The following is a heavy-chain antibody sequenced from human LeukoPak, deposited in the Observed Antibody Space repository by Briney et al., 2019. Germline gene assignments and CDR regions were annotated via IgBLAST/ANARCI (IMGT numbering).Heavy chain of an antibody. Sequence: GGSLRLSCAASGFTFSTYWMTWVRQAPGQGLEWVANIEQNGREKNYVDSVKGRFTISRDNAKNSLYLQMNSLRAEDTALYYCARVWTSEYYYDSSGYYGPFDYWGQGTLVTVSS. D-gene: IGHD3-22*01. CDR2: IEQNGREK. J-gene: IGHJ4*02. V-gene: IGHV3-7*03. CDR1: GFTFSTYW. CDR3: ARVWTSEYYYDSSGYYGPFDY.